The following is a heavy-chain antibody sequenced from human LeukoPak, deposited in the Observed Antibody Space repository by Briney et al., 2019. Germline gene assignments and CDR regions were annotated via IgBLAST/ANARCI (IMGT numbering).Heavy chain of an antibody. D-gene: IGHD2-2*01. V-gene: IGHV1-2*02. J-gene: IGHJ5*02. CDR2: INPNSGVT. CDR1: GYTFTGYY. Sequence: ASVKVSCKPSGYTFTGYYMHWVRQAPGQGLEWMGWINPNSGVTNYAQKFQGRVTMTRDTSISTAYMEMSRLRSDDTAVYYCARDLDCSSTSCYNWFDPWGQGTLVTVSS. CDR3: ARDLDCSSTSCYNWFDP.